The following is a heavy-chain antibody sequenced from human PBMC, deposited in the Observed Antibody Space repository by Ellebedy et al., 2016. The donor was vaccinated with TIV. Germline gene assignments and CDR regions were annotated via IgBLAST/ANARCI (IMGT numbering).Heavy chain of an antibody. D-gene: IGHD2-2*01. Sequence: AASVKVSCKASGYTFTSYDINWVRQATGQGLEWMGWMNPNSGNTEYSQKFQGRVTITRDTSASTAYMELSSLRSEDTAVYYCARELVPAAGMEGFDPWGQGTLVTVSS. CDR2: MNPNSGNT. V-gene: IGHV1-8*01. CDR3: ARELVPAAGMEGFDP. J-gene: IGHJ5*02. CDR1: GYTFTSYD.